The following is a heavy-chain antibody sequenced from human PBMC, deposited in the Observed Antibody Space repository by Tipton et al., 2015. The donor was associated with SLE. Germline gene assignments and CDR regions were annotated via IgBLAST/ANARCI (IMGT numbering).Heavy chain of an antibody. D-gene: IGHD2-15*01. V-gene: IGHV4-61*01. J-gene: IGHJ3*02. CDR2: IYYSGIT. Sequence: LKLSCTVSGGSVSSGNYYWSWIRQPPGKGLEWIGYIYYSGITNYNPSLRSRVTISVDMSKNQLSLKMISVTAADTAVYFCARGKADCRDACYDAFDIWGQGTMVTVSS. CDR1: GGSVSSGNYY. CDR3: ARGKADCRDACYDAFDI.